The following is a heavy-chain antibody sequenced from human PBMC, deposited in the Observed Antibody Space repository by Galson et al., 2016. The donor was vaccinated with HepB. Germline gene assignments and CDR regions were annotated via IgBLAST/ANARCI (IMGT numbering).Heavy chain of an antibody. CDR1: RYSLTTYG. Sequence: SVKVSCKASRYSLTTYGITWVRQTPGQGLEWMGWINTYKGDAEYAQKFQGRVTMTRDTSTSTAYLELRSLRSDDTAVYYCVRGGGNRRYYVDFYLYGMDVWGQGTTVSVSS. CDR3: VRGGGNRRYYVDFYLYGMDV. J-gene: IGHJ6*02. D-gene: IGHD1-26*01. CDR2: INTYKGDA. V-gene: IGHV1-18*04.